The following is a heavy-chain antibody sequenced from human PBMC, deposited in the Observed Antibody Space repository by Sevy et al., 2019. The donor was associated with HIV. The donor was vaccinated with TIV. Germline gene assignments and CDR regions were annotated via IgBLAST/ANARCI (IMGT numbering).Heavy chain of an antibody. J-gene: IGHJ4*02. D-gene: IGHD3-10*01. V-gene: IGHV4-39*01. CDR2: IYYSGST. CDR1: GGSISSSSYY. CDR3: ARADYYGSGSIDY. Sequence: SETLSLTCTVSGGSISSSSYYWGWIRQPPGKGLEWIAIIYYSGSTYYNPSLKSRVTIFVDTSKNQFSLNLSPVTASDTALYYCARADYYGSGSIDYWGQGTLVTVSS.